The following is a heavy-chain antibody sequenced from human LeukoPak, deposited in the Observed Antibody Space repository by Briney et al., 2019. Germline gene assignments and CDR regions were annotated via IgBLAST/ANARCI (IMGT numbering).Heavy chain of an antibody. CDR1: GFIISTNY. CDR2: FYSDGRT. V-gene: IGHV3-66*04. Sequence: GGSLRLSCAASGFIISTNYMSWVRQAPGRGLECVSVFYSDGRTYYADSVKGRFTISRDNSKNTLYLQMNSLRAEDTAVYYCARHKDSSSWHNSNDAFDIWGQGTMVTVSS. D-gene: IGHD6-13*01. CDR3: ARHKDSSSWHNSNDAFDI. J-gene: IGHJ3*02.